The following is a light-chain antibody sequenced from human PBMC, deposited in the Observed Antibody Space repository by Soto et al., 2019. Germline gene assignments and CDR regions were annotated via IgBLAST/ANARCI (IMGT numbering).Light chain of an antibody. Sequence: QSVLTQPASVSGSPGQSITISCTGTSSEVGGYNYVSWYQQHPGKATKLMIYDVSNRPSGVSNRFSGSKSGNTASLTISWLQVEDEADYYCSSYTSSSTYVFGTGTKVTVL. V-gene: IGLV2-14*01. CDR1: SSEVGGYNY. CDR3: SSYTSSSTYV. J-gene: IGLJ1*01. CDR2: DVS.